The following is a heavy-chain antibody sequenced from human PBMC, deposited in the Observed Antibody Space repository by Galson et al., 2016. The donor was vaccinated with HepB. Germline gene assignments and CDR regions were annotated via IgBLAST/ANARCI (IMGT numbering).Heavy chain of an antibody. CDR3: ARQGRLTPDPFDR. D-gene: IGHD4-23*01. J-gene: IGHJ4*02. CDR2: IYPRDSDT. Sequence: QSGAEVKKPGESLKISCKVSGYNFTTYWIGWVRQMPGKGLEWMGIIYPRDSDTRYSPSFQGQVVISVDRSINTAYLQWNSLRASDTAMYFCARQGRLTPDPFDRWGQGTLVTVSS. CDR1: GYNFTTYW. V-gene: IGHV5-51*01.